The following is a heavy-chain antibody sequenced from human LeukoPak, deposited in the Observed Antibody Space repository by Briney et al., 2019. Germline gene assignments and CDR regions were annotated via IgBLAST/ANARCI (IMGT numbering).Heavy chain of an antibody. V-gene: IGHV4-59*04. Sequence: SETLSLTCTVSGGSISSYYWTWIRQPPGKGLEWIGNIFYGGSTYYNPSLKSRVTMSLDTSKNQFSLKLSSVTAADTAVYYCARDLFTVTAVWGQGTLVTVSS. CDR3: ARDLFTVTAV. CDR2: IFYGGST. D-gene: IGHD2-21*02. J-gene: IGHJ4*02. CDR1: GGSISSYY.